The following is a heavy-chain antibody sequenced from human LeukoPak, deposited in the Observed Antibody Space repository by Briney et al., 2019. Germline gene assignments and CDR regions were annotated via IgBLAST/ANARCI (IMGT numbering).Heavy chain of an antibody. D-gene: IGHD1-26*01. CDR3: AKISPGSYSDY. Sequence: GGSLRLSCAASRFTFSSYAMSWVRQAPGKGLEWVSSTSNTGGATYYAGSVKGRFTFSRDNSKNTLYLQMNSMRVEDTALYYCAKISPGSYSDYWGQGTLVTVSS. V-gene: IGHV3-23*01. CDR2: TSNTGGAT. CDR1: RFTFSSYA. J-gene: IGHJ4*02.